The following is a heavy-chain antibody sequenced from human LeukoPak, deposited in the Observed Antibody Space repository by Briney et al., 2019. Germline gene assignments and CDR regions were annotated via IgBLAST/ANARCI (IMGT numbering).Heavy chain of an antibody. J-gene: IGHJ5*02. CDR3: ARDRGEYTWYSSSYKSFDP. Sequence: ASVTVSCKASGYTFTCYYMHWVRQAPGQGRAGMGCNNPNSGGTNYAQKFQGTVTMTRETSISTAYMELSRLRSEGTAVYYCARDRGEYTWYSSSYKSFDPWGQGTLVTVSS. D-gene: IGHD6-6*01. CDR2: NNPNSGGT. V-gene: IGHV1-2*02. CDR1: GYTFTCYY.